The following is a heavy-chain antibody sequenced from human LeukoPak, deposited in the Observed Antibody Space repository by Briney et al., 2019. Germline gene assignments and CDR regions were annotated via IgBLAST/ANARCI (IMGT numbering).Heavy chain of an antibody. V-gene: IGHV3-11*06. Sequence: GGSLRLSCAASGFIFSDYYMSWIRQAPGKRLEWVSYISGTSSFTNYADSVKGRFTISRDNAKNSLYLQMNSLRAEDTAAYYCARGSPSGYWGQGTLVTVSS. CDR3: ARGSPSGY. J-gene: IGHJ4*02. CDR2: ISGTSSFT. D-gene: IGHD6-25*01. CDR1: GFIFSDYY.